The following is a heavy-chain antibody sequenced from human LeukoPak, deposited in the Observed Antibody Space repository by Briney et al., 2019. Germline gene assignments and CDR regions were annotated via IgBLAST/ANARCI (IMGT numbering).Heavy chain of an antibody. V-gene: IGHV4-31*03. CDR3: ARAGNSGYWFDY. CDR1: GVSLGSAAYY. J-gene: IGHJ4*02. CDR2: IYDSGAT. D-gene: IGHD3-22*01. Sequence: SETLSLTCTVSGVSLGSAAYYWTWIRRHPGKGLEWIGYIYDSGATYYNPSLQSRLTISVDTSRNQFSLRLNSVTAADTAVYYCARAGNSGYWFDYWGQGTVVTVSS.